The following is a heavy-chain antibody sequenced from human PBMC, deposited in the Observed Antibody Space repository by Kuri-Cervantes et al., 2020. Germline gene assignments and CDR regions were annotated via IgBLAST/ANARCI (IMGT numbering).Heavy chain of an antibody. V-gene: IGHV3-9*01. CDR3: AKDPLGYGGHYLDS. D-gene: IGHD4/OR15-4a*01. J-gene: IGHJ4*02. CDR2: ISWNSGSI. Sequence: SLKISCAASGFTFDDYAMHWVRQAPGKGLEWVSGISWNSGSIGYADSVKGRFTISRDNAKNSLYLQMNSLRAEDTAIYYCAKDPLGYGGHYLDSWGQGTLVTVSS. CDR1: GFTFDDYA.